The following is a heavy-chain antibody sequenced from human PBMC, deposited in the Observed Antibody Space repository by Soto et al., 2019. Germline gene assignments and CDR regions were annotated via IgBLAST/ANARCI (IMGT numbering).Heavy chain of an antibody. Sequence: PSDTLSLTCAVYGGSFIGYYWSWIRQPPGKGLEWIGEINHSGSTNYNPSLKSRVTISVDTSKNQFSLKLSSVTAADTAVYYCARMGLYDFWSGYYDYGMDVWGQGTTVTVS. CDR2: INHSGST. CDR3: ARMGLYDFWSGYYDYGMDV. V-gene: IGHV4-34*01. CDR1: GGSFIGYY. D-gene: IGHD3-3*01. J-gene: IGHJ6*02.